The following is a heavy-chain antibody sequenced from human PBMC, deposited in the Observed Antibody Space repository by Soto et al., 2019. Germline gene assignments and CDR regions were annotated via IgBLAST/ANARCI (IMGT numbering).Heavy chain of an antibody. Sequence: PGGSLRLSCAASGFTFSSYAMSWVRQAPGKGLEWVSAISGGGGSTYYADSVKGRFTISRDNSKNTLYLQMNSLRAEDTAVYYCARGSNDYGDYFVWSWHYYGMDVWGQGTTVTVSS. CDR3: ARGSNDYGDYFVWSWHYYGMDV. J-gene: IGHJ6*02. D-gene: IGHD4-17*01. V-gene: IGHV3-23*01. CDR1: GFTFSSYA. CDR2: ISGGGGST.